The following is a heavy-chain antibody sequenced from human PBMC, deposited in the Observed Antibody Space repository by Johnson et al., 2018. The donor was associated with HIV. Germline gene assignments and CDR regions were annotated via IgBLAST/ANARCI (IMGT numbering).Heavy chain of an antibody. CDR2: SNSDGSST. CDR3: AKVDCGGDTCAGYDPFDL. CDR1: GFIFSRSW. V-gene: IGHV3-74*01. D-gene: IGHD2-21*01. Sequence: VQLVESGGGLVQPGGSLRLSCAASGFIFSRSWMHWVRQVPGKGLVWVSRSNSDGSSTTYADSVKGRFTISRDKAKNTLHLQMNSLRAEDTAVYYCAKVDCGGDTCAGYDPFDLWGQGTLVTVSS. J-gene: IGHJ3*01.